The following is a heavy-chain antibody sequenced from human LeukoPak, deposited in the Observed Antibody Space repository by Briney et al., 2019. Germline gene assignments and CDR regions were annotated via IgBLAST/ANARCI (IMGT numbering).Heavy chain of an antibody. J-gene: IGHJ4*02. CDR3: AKDYCSGGPCYLDR. CDR1: GFTFTNYA. Sequence: GGSLRLSCAVSGFTFTNYAMSWVRQAPGKGLEWVSTISGGGDRTYYADAVKGRFTISGDNSKNTLDLQINSLRAEDTAVYYCAKDYCSGGPCYLDRWGQGTLVTVSS. V-gene: IGHV3-23*01. D-gene: IGHD2-15*01. CDR2: ISGGGDRT.